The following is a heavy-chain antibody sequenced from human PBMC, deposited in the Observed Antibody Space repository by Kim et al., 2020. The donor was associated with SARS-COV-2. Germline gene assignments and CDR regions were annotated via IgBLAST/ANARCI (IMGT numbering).Heavy chain of an antibody. V-gene: IGHV3-74*01. D-gene: IGHD3-9*01. CDR3: ARNLPGSVTGYHFDY. CDR2: INSDGSST. J-gene: IGHJ4*02. Sequence: GGSLRLSCATSGFTFSNYWMQWVRQAPGKGLVWVSRINSDGSSTIHADSVKGRFTTSRDNAKNTLYLQMNSLRVEDTAVYFCARNLPGSVTGYHFDYWGQGTLVTVSS. CDR1: GFTFSNYW.